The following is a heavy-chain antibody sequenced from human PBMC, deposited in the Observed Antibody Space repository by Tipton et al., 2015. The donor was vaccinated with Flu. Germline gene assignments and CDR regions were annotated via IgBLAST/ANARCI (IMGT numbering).Heavy chain of an antibody. J-gene: IGHJ6*02. CDR1: GFIFDEYS. CDR2: VNWNGNSV. Sequence: SLRLSCAASGFIFDEYSMYWVRQPPGKGLEWVSGVNWNGNSVGYADSVKGRFTISRDNAKNFLHLQMNSLRSEDTALYYCAKDNQRDASMDYYWHYGMDVWGQGTTVTVSS. V-gene: IGHV3-9*01. CDR3: AKDNQRDASMDYYWHYGMDV. D-gene: IGHD5-18*01.